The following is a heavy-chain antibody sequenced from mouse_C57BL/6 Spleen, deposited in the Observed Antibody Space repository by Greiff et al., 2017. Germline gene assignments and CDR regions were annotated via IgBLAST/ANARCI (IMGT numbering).Heavy chain of an antibody. CDR3: TRDEGIYDDYDFAWLAY. D-gene: IGHD2-4*01. V-gene: IGHV5-9-1*02. CDR2: ISSCGDFI. CDR1: GFTFSSYA. Sequence: EVQGVESGEGLVQPGGSLKLSCAASGFTFSSYAMSWVRQTPEKRLEWVAYISSCGDFIYYADTVKGRFTISRDNASNTLYLQMSSLNSEDTAMYYCTRDEGIYDDYDFAWLAYGGQGTLVTVSA. J-gene: IGHJ3*01.